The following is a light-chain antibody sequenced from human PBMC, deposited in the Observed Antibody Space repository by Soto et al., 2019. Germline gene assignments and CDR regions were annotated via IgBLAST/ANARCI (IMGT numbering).Light chain of an antibody. CDR2: DAS. CDR1: QTVRNNY. CDR3: QQLSSYPLT. V-gene: IGKV3-20*01. J-gene: IGKJ4*01. Sequence: EIVLTQSPGTLSLSPWERAPLSCRASQTVRNNYLAWYPQNPGQAPRLLIYDASSRATGIPDRFSGGGSGTDFTLTISRLETEDFAVYYCQQLSSYPLTVGGGTKVDIK.